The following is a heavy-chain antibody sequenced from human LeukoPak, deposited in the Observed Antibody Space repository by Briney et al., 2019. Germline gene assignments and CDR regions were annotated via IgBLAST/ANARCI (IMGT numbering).Heavy chain of an antibody. J-gene: IGHJ3*02. V-gene: IGHV3-20*04. D-gene: IGHD3-9*01. CDR2: INWNGGST. Sequence: GGSLRLSCAASGFTFDDYGMTWVRQAPGKGLEWVSGINWNGGSTGYADSVKGRFSISRDNAKNSLYLEMNSLRAEDTALYYCARLLRYFDWEKGAFDIWGQGTMVTVSS. CDR1: GFTFDDYG. CDR3: ARLLRYFDWEKGAFDI.